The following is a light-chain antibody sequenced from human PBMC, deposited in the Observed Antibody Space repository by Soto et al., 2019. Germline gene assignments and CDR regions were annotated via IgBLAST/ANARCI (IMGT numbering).Light chain of an antibody. CDR3: QQYNVWPLT. J-gene: IGKJ4*01. CDR1: HSVSSN. CDR2: VAS. Sequence: EIVMTPSPATLSVCPGERATLSCRPSHSVSSNLAWYQQKPGQTPKLLIYVASTRATGIPARFSGSGSATEFILTISSLQSEDFAVYYCQQYNVWPLTFGGGTKVEFK. V-gene: IGKV3-15*01.